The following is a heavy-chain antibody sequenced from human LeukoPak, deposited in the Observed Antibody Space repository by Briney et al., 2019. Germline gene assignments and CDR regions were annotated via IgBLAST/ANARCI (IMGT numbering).Heavy chain of an antibody. D-gene: IGHD4-23*01. CDR2: IIPIFGTA. CDR3: ARDSVVSPRRWFDP. CDR1: GGTFSIYA. J-gene: IGHJ5*02. Sequence: SVKVSCKASGGTFSIYATSWVRQAPGQGLEWMGGIIPIFGTANYAQKFQGRVTITADESTSTAYMELSSLRSEDTAVYYCARDSVVSPRRWFDPWGQGTLVTVSS. V-gene: IGHV1-69*13.